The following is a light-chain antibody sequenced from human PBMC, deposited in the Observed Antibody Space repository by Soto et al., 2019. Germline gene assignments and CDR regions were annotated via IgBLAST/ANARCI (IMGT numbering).Light chain of an antibody. J-gene: IGKJ1*01. CDR2: DAS. CDR1: QSVSSSY. Sequence: EIVLTQSPGTLSLSPGERATLSCRASQSVSSSYLAWYQQKPGQAPRLLIYDASSRATGIPDRFSGSVSGTVFTLTISRLEPEDFAVYYCQQYGSSPKTFDQGTKVEIK. CDR3: QQYGSSPKT. V-gene: IGKV3-20*01.